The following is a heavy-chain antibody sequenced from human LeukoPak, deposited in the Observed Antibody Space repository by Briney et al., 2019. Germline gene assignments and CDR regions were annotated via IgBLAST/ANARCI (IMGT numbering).Heavy chain of an antibody. CDR3: ARDREARMVRGVNPTDY. D-gene: IGHD3-10*01. CDR2: ICFSRGYI. J-gene: IGHJ4*02. CDR1: GFTFSSYS. V-gene: IGHV3-21*01. Sequence: GGSLRLSCAASGFTFSSYSMSWVRQAPGEGLEWVSSICFSRGYIYYADSAKGRFTISRDNDKNSLYLQMNSLRAEDTAVYYCARDREARMVRGVNPTDYWGQGTLVTVSS.